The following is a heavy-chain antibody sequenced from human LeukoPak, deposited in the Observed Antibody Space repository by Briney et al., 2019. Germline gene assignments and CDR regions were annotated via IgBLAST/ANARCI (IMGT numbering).Heavy chain of an antibody. CDR1: GGSISSYY. Sequence: SETLSLTCTVSGGSISSYYWSWIRQPAGKGLEWIGRIYTSGRTNYNPSLKSRVTMSVDTSKNQFSLKLSSVTAADTAVYYCARAELYCSSTSCYHYMDVWGKGTTVTVSS. CDR3: ARAELYCSSTSCYHYMDV. CDR2: IYTSGRT. J-gene: IGHJ6*03. D-gene: IGHD2-2*01. V-gene: IGHV4-4*07.